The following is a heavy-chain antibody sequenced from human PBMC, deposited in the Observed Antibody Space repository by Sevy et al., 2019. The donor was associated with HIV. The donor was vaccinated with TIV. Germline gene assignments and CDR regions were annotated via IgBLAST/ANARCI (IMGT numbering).Heavy chain of an antibody. CDR2: IYWDDDK. J-gene: IGHJ4*02. Sequence: SGTTLVKPTQTLTLTCTFSGLSLSTSGVGVGWIRQPPGKALEWLTFIYWDDDKRYSPSLKSGLTITKDTSTSQVVLTMTNMDPVDTATYFCARCNYGDYTAYFDFWGQGTLVTVSS. CDR3: ARCNYGDYTAYFDF. CDR1: GLSLSTSGVG. D-gene: IGHD4-17*01. V-gene: IGHV2-5*02.